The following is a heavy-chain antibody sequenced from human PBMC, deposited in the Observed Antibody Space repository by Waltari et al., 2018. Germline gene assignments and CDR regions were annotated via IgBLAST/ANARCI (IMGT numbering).Heavy chain of an antibody. D-gene: IGHD4-4*01. J-gene: IGHJ4*02. V-gene: IGHV1-2*04. Sequence: QVQLVQSGAEVKKPGASVKVSCKASGYTFTGYYMHWVRQAPGQGLEWMGWVNPNSGGTNYAQKFQGWVTMTRDTSISTAYMELSRLRSDDTAVYYCARGAGDDYSNQEPFDYWGQGTLVTVSS. CDR2: VNPNSGGT. CDR3: ARGAGDDYSNQEPFDY. CDR1: GYTFTGYY.